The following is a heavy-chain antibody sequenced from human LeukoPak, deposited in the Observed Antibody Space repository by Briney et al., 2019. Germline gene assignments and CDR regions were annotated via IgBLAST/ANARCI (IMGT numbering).Heavy chain of an antibody. J-gene: IGHJ4*02. CDR3: ASGTPYCGGDCYGYYFDY. CDR2: IIPMLAIA. D-gene: IGHD2-21*01. V-gene: IGHV1-69*04. CDR1: GGTFGRYA. Sequence: SVKVSCKASGGTFGRYAISWVRQAPGQGLEWMGRIIPMLAIAKNAQKFQGRVTITADKSTSTVYMELSSLRSEDTAAYYCASGTPYCGGDCYGYYFDYWGQGTLVTVSS.